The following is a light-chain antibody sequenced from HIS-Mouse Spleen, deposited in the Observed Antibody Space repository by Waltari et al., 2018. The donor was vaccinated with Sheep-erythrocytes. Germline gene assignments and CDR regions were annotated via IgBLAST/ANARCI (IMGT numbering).Light chain of an antibody. V-gene: IGKV1-9*01. CDR2: AAS. CDR3: QQHNSYPYT. Sequence: DIQLTQSPSFLSASVGDRVTITCRASQGISSYLAWYQQKPDRAPKLLIYAASTLQSGVPSRFSGSGSGTEFTLTISSLQPEDFATYYCQQHNSYPYTFGQGTKLEIK. CDR1: QGISSY. J-gene: IGKJ2*01.